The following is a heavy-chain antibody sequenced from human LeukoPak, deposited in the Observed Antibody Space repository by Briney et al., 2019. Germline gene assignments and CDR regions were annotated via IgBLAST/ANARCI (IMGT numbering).Heavy chain of an antibody. D-gene: IGHD3-10*01. CDR2: ISAYNGNT. CDR1: GYTFTSYG. CDR3: ARDPYGYFDY. J-gene: IGHJ4*02. Sequence: ASVKVSCRASGYTFTSYGISWVRQAPGQGLEWMGWISAYNGNTNHAQKLQGRVTMTTNTSTSTAYMELRSLRSDDTAVYYCARDPYGYFDYWGQGPWSPSPQ. V-gene: IGHV1-18*01.